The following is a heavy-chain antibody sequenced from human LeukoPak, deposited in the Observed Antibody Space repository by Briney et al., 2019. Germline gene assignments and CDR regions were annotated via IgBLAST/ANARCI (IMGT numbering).Heavy chain of an antibody. V-gene: IGHV1-2*02. CDR1: GYTFTCSY. CDR3: ARGGGMVRGSSPLYDY. J-gene: IGHJ4*02. Sequence: ASVKLSCNASGYTFTCSYMCWVRHAPGQGLELKWWINLNSGGTNYAQKLQGRVTMTRDTSISTAYMELSRLRSDDTAVYYCARGGGMVRGSSPLYDYWGQGTLVTVSP. CDR2: INLNSGGT. D-gene: IGHD3-10*01.